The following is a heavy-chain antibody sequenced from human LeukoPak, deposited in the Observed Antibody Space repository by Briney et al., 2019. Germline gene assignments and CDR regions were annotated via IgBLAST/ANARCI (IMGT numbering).Heavy chain of an antibody. Sequence: PGGSLRLSCAASGFTFSSYAMSWVRQAPGKGLEWVSAISGSGGSTYYADSVKGRFTISRDNSKNTLYPQMNSLRAEDTAVYYCAKDLGYSSSFVFYYGMDVWGQGTTVTVSS. D-gene: IGHD6-13*01. CDR3: AKDLGYSSSFVFYYGMDV. CDR2: ISGSGGST. V-gene: IGHV3-23*01. J-gene: IGHJ6*02. CDR1: GFTFSSYA.